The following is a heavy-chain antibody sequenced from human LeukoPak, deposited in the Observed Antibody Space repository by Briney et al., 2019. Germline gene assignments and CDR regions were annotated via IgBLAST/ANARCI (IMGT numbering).Heavy chain of an antibody. J-gene: IGHJ4*02. D-gene: IGHD5-18*01. CDR1: GYTFTGYY. CDR2: INPNSGGT. V-gene: IGHV1-2*02. CDR3: AREKGARGYSYGY. Sequence: ASVKVSCKASGYTFTGYYMHWVRQAPGQGLEWMGWINPNSGGTNYAQKFQGRVTMTRDTSISTAYMELSRLRSDDTAVYYCAREKGARGYSYGYWGRGTLVTVSS.